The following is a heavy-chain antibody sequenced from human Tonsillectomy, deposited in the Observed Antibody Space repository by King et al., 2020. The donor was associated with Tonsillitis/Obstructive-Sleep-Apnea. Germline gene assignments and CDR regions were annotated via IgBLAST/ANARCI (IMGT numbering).Heavy chain of an antibody. Sequence: VQLVESGGGLVQPGKSLRLSCAASGFNFSSYWMTWVRQAPGKGLEWVANINQDGTEKYYVDSVKGRFIISRDNAKNSLYLQMNSLRAEDTAMYYCARDMVTTIVLVPFDIWGQGTMVAVSS. CDR2: INQDGTEK. J-gene: IGHJ3*02. V-gene: IGHV3-7*01. CDR1: GFNFSSYW. D-gene: IGHD3-22*01. CDR3: ARDMVTTIVLVPFDI.